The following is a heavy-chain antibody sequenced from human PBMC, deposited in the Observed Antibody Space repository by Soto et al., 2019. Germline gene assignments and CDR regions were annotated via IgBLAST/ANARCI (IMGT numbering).Heavy chain of an antibody. Sequence: SETLSLTCTVSGGSISSSSYYWGWIRQPPGKGLEWIGSIYYSGSTYYNPSLKSRVTISVDTSKNQFSLKLSSVTTADTAVYYCARHYTPYYYDSSGYYYFDYWGQGTLDTVSS. CDR2: IYYSGST. V-gene: IGHV4-39*01. J-gene: IGHJ4*02. D-gene: IGHD3-22*01. CDR3: ARHYTPYYYDSSGYYYFDY. CDR1: GGSISSSSYY.